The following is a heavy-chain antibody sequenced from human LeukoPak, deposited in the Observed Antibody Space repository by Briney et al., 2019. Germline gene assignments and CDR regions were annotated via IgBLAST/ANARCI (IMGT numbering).Heavy chain of an antibody. J-gene: IGHJ4*02. D-gene: IGHD6-19*01. V-gene: IGHV3-23*01. CDR2: ISCSDGST. Sequence: GGSLRLSCAASGFTFSSYAMSWVRQAPGKGLEWVSAISCSDGSTYYADSVKGRFTISRDNSKNTLYLQMNSLRAEDTAVYYCAKDGQSAFDYWGQGTLVTVSS. CDR3: AKDGQSAFDY. CDR1: GFTFSSYA.